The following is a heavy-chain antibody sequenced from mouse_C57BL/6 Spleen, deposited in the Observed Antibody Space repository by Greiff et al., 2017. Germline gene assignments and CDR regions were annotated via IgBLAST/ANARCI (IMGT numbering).Heavy chain of an antibody. CDR1: GYTFTSYW. CDR3: ARDYYGSNPFAY. Sequence: QVQLQQPGAELVKPGASVKMSCKASGYTFTSYWITWVKQRPGQGLEWIGDIYPGSGSTNYNEKFKGKATLTVDTSSSTAYMQLSSLTSEDSAGYYCARDYYGSNPFAYWGQGTLVTVSA. V-gene: IGHV1-55*01. J-gene: IGHJ3*01. D-gene: IGHD1-1*01. CDR2: IYPGSGST.